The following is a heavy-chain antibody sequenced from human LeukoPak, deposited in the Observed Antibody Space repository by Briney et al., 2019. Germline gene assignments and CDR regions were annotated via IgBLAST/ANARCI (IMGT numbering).Heavy chain of an antibody. CDR2: ISGSGGST. CDR1: GFTFSSYA. V-gene: IGHV3-23*01. Sequence: GGSLRLSCAASGFTFSSYAMSWVRQAPGEGLEWVSAISGSGGSTYYAGSVKGRFTISRDNSKNTLYLQMNSLRAEDTAVYYCAKVRGLSYYFDYWGQGTLVTVSS. CDR3: AKVRGLSYYFDY. J-gene: IGHJ4*02. D-gene: IGHD5-12*01.